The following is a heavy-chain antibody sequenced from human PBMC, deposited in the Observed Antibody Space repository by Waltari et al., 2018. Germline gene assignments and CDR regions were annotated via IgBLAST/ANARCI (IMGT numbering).Heavy chain of an antibody. CDR3: ARGTVYSSGWYVWFDP. CDR2: IKQDGSEK. CDR1: GFTFSRYW. V-gene: IGHV3-7*01. Sequence: EVQLVESGGGLVQPGGSLRLSCAASGFTFSRYWMSWVRQAPGKGLEWVANIKQDGSEKYYVDSVKGRFTISRDNAKNSLYLQMNSLRVEDTAVYYCARGTVYSSGWYVWFDPWGQGTLVTVSS. J-gene: IGHJ5*02. D-gene: IGHD6-19*01.